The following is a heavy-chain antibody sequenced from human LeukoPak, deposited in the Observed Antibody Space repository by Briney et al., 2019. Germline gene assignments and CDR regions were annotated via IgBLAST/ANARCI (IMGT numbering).Heavy chain of an antibody. CDR3: TREGGETPTYYYYMDV. CDR1: GFTFSSYS. Sequence: PGGSLRLSCAASGFTFSSYSMNWVRQAPGKGLEWVSYISSSSSTIYYADSVKGRFTISRDNAKNSLYLQMSRRRADAAVVYYCTREGGETPTYYYYMDVWGKGTTVTVSS. V-gene: IGHV3-48*04. CDR2: ISSSSSTI. J-gene: IGHJ6*03. D-gene: IGHD3-16*01.